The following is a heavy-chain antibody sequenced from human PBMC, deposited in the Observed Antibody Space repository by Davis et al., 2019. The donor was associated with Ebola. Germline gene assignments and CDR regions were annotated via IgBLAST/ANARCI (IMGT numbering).Heavy chain of an antibody. J-gene: IGHJ5*02. CDR3: ARGYCSSTSCYTATSIWFDP. CDR2: INHSGST. D-gene: IGHD2-2*02. Sequence: PSETLSLTCAVYGGSFSGYYWSWIRQPPGKGLEWIGEINHSGSTNYNPSLKSRVTISVDTSKNQFSLKLSSVTAADTAVYYCARGYCSSTSCYTATSIWFDPWGQGTLVTVSS. CDR1: GGSFSGYY. V-gene: IGHV4-34*01.